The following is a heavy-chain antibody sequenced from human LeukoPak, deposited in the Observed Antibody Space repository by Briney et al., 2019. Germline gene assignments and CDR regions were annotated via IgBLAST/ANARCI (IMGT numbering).Heavy chain of an antibody. D-gene: IGHD3-10*01. CDR2: IIPIFGIA. J-gene: IGHJ4*02. CDR1: GGTFSSHA. V-gene: IGHV1-69*04. Sequence: ASVKVSCKASGGTFSSHAISWVRQAPGQGLEWMGRIIPIFGIANYAQKFQGRVTITADKSTSTAYMELSSLRSEDTAVYYCARGLSSGSYYSDYWGQGTLVTVSS. CDR3: ARGLSSGSYYSDY.